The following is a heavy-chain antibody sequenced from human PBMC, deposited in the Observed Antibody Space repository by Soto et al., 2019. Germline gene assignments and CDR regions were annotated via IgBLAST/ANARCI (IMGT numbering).Heavy chain of an antibody. Sequence: QVQLQESGPGLVKPSETLSLSCTVSGGSIRSYYWSWIRQPPGKGLEWIGYIYYSGSATYNPSLKSRVTISVDTSKKQFSLNLSSVTAAYTAVYYCARYQTALCMDVWGQGTTVTVSS. V-gene: IGHV4-59*01. D-gene: IGHD2-2*01. CDR1: GGSIRSYY. CDR3: ARYQTALCMDV. CDR2: IYYSGSA. J-gene: IGHJ6*02.